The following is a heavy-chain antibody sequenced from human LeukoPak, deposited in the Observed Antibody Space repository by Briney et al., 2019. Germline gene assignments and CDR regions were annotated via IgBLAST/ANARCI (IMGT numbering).Heavy chain of an antibody. Sequence: ASVKVSCKACGYTFTSYYMHWVRQAPGQGLEWMGIINPSGGSTSYAQKFQGRVTITRDMSTSTLYMELSSLRSEDTAVYYCARGIQVGATPDAFDIWGQGTMVTVSS. J-gene: IGHJ3*02. CDR1: GYTFTSYY. V-gene: IGHV1-46*01. CDR2: INPSGGST. D-gene: IGHD1-26*01. CDR3: ARGIQVGATPDAFDI.